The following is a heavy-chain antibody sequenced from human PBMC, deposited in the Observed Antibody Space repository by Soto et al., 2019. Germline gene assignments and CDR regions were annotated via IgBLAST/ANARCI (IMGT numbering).Heavy chain of an antibody. CDR1: GYTFTSYD. CDR2: MNPNSFNT. CDR3: ARDCEYSRSGSFDS. D-gene: IGHD6-6*01. Sequence: ASVKVSCKASGYTFTSYDINWVRQATGQGLEWMGWMNPNSFNTGYAQKFQGRVTMTRDTSISTAYMELSSLTSDDTAVYYCARDCEYSRSGSFDSWGQGILVTVSS. J-gene: IGHJ4*02. V-gene: IGHV1-8*01.